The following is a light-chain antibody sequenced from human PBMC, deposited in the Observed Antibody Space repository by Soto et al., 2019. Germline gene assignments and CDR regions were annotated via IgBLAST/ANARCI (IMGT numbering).Light chain of an antibody. J-gene: IGKJ1*01. CDR1: QSVSSY. Sequence: EFVLTQSPATLSLSPGEMATLSCRASQSVSSYLAWYQQKPGQAPRLLIYGASTRATGIPARFSGSGSGTEFTLTISSLQPEDFATYYCQQSYSTPPTFGQGTKVDI. V-gene: IGKV3-11*01. CDR3: QQSYSTPPT. CDR2: GAS.